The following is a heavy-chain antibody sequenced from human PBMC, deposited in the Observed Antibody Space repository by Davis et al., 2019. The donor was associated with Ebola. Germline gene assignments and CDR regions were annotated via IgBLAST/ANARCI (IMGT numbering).Heavy chain of an antibody. D-gene: IGHD2-8*02. CDR3: ASVLETVRHDPFYYYYGMDV. CDR1: GGTFSSYP. CDR2: MNPNSGNT. Sequence: AASVPVSCKASGGTFSSYPISWVRQATGQGLEWMGWMNPNSGNTGYAQKFQGRVTMTRENSMSTAYMELSSLRSEDTAVYYCASVLETVRHDPFYYYYGMDVWGKGTTVTVSS. J-gene: IGHJ6*04. V-gene: IGHV1-8*02.